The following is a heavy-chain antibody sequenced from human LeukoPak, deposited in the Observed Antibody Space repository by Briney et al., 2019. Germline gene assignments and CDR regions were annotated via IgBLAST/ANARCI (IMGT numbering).Heavy chain of an antibody. CDR1: VGTFSSYA. Sequence: SVKVSCKASVGTFSSYALTCVRQAPGQGLEWMGGIIPIFGTANYAQKFQGRVTITTDESTSTAYMELSSLRSEDTAVYYCARETISTNWSDTCGEGTLVTVSS. J-gene: IGHJ5*02. CDR2: IIPIFGTA. CDR3: ARETISTNWSDT. D-gene: IGHD3-3*01. V-gene: IGHV1-69*05.